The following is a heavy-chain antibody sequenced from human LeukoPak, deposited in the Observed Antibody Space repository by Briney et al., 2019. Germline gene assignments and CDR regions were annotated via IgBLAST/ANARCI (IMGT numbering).Heavy chain of an antibody. CDR2: ITGSGGST. J-gene: IGHJ4*02. D-gene: IGHD6-13*01. Sequence: GGSLTLSCAPSGYPFSNYSMIWVRQAPGKGLEWVSSITGSGGSTYYADSVKGRFTISRDNSENTVFLKMDSLRAEDTAVYYCARCRPDSSSSVDYWGQGTLVTVSP. CDR1: GYPFSNYS. V-gene: IGHV3-23*01. CDR3: ARCRPDSSSSVDY.